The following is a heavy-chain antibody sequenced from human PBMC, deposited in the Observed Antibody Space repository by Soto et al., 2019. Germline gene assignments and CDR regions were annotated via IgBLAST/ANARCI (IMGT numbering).Heavy chain of an antibody. CDR2: IYHSGST. CDR3: ARDGAGAYGLGWFDP. D-gene: IGHD2-21*01. CDR1: GDSISRGGYY. Sequence: QVKLQESGPGLVKPSQTLSLTCTVSGDSISRGGYYWNWIRQHPRQGLEWIGYIYHSGSTNYNPSLKSRVNISVDTSKNQFALELSSVTAADTAIYYCARDGAGAYGLGWFDPWGQGILVTVSS. V-gene: IGHV4-31*03. J-gene: IGHJ5*02.